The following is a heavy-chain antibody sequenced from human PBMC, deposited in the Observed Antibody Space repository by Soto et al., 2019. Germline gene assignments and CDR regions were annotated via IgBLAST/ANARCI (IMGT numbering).Heavy chain of an antibody. CDR3: ARDSNTGGFDY. D-gene: IGHD4-4*01. Sequence: QVQLVESGGGVVQPGRSLRLSCAASGFTFSSYGMHWVRQAPGKGLEWVAVIWYDGSNKYYADSVKGRFTISRDNSKNTLYLQMNSLRAEDTAVYYCARDSNTGGFDYWGQGTLVTVSS. CDR1: GFTFSSYG. J-gene: IGHJ4*02. V-gene: IGHV3-33*01. CDR2: IWYDGSNK.